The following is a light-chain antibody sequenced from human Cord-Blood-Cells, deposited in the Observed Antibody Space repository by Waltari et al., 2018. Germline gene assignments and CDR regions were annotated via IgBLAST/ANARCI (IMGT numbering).Light chain of an antibody. J-gene: IGKJ1*01. V-gene: IGKV3-15*01. Sequence: EIVMTQSPATLSVSPGERATLSCRASQSVSSNLAWYQQKPGQAPRLLIYGASTRTTGTPARFSGSGSGTEFTLTISSLQSEDFAVYDGQQYNNWPRTFGQGTKVEIK. CDR2: GAS. CDR1: QSVSSN. CDR3: QQYNNWPRT.